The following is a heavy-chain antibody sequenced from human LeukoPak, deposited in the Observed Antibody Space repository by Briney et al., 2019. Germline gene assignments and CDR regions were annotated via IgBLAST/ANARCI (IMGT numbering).Heavy chain of an antibody. CDR1: GGSFSGYY. D-gene: IGHD5-12*01. V-gene: IGHV4-34*01. CDR3: ARGKVAKGYYCYYGMDV. J-gene: IGHJ6*04. Sequence: PSETLSLTCAVYGGSFSGYYWSWIRQPPGKGLEWIGEINHSGSTNYNPSLKSRVTISVDTSKNQFSLKLSSVTAADTAVYYCARGKVAKGYYCYYGMDVWGKGTTVTVSS. CDR2: INHSGST.